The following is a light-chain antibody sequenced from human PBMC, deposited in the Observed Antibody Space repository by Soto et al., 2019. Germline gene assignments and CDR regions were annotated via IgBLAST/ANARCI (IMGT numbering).Light chain of an antibody. CDR2: DNN. J-gene: IGLJ1*01. CDR3: QSYDSSLSGYV. V-gene: IGLV1-40*01. Sequence: QSVLTQPPSVSGAPGQRVTISCTGSSSNIGAGYDVHWYQQLPGTAPKLLIYDNNNRPSGVPDRFSGSKSGTSASLAITGLQAEDEADYYRQSYDSSLSGYVFGTGTKLTVL. CDR1: SSNIGAGYD.